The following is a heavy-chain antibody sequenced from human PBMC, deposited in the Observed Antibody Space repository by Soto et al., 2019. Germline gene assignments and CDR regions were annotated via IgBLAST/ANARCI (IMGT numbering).Heavy chain of an antibody. D-gene: IGHD3-10*01. CDR1: GFTVSSNY. Sequence: PGGSLRLSCAASGFTVSSNYMSWVRQAPGKGLEWVSVIYSGGSTYYADSVKGRFTISRDNSKNTLYLQMNSLRAEDTAVYYCARDHPTQTWFGELSWFDPWGQGTLVTVSS. V-gene: IGHV3-66*01. CDR3: ARDHPTQTWFGELSWFDP. J-gene: IGHJ5*02. CDR2: IYSGGST.